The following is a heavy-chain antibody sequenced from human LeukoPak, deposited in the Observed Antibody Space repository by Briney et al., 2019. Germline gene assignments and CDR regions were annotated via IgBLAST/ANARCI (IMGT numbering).Heavy chain of an antibody. CDR2: INPSGGST. CDR3: ARAPVLRYFDWLPGTEYYYYYMDV. D-gene: IGHD3-9*01. V-gene: IGHV1-46*01. Sequence: ASVKVSCKASGYTFTSYYMHWVRQAPGQGLEWMGIINPSGGSTSYAQKFQGRVTMTRDTSTSTVYMELSSLRSEDTAVYYCARAPVLRYFDWLPGTEYYYYYMDVWGKGTAVTISS. CDR1: GYTFTSYY. J-gene: IGHJ6*03.